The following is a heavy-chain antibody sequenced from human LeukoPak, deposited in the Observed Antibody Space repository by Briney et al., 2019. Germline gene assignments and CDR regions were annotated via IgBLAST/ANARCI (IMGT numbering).Heavy chain of an antibody. J-gene: IGHJ4*02. CDR2: ISGSGAGT. V-gene: IGHV3-43*02. Sequence: QPGGSLRLSCAASGFTFDDSAMHWVRQTPGKGLEWISLISGSGAGTHYADSVKGRFTISRDNNNNSLYLQMNSLRAEDTAFYFCAKETAAQRSPYFFDYWGPGTLVTVSS. D-gene: IGHD1-1*01. CDR3: AKETAAQRSPYFFDY. CDR1: GFTFDDSA.